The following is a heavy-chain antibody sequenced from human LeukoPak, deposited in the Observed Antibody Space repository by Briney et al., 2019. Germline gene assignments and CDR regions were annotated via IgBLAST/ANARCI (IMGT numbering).Heavy chain of an antibody. V-gene: IGHV4-59*01. CDR2: IYYSGST. CDR1: GGSISSYY. D-gene: IGHD4-17*01. Sequence: SETLSLTCTVSGGSISSYYWSWIRQPPGKGLEWIGYIYYSGSTNYNPSLKSRVTISVDTSKNQFSLKLSSVTAADTAVYYCARVRDYGDYGEWVDYWGQGTLVTVSS. J-gene: IGHJ4*02. CDR3: ARVRDYGDYGEWVDY.